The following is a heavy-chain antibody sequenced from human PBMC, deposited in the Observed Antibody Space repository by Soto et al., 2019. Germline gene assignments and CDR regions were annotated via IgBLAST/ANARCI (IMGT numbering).Heavy chain of an antibody. CDR3: ARVLKSSGWDNDVFDI. CDR1: GFTFSSYW. CDR2: VNPDGSAT. D-gene: IGHD6-19*01. Sequence: GGSLRLSCAASGFTFSSYWMHWVRQAPGKGLVWVSRVNPDGSATKYADSVKGRFTVSRDNAKNTMSLQMYSLRGDDTAVYYCARVLKSSGWDNDVFDIWGQGAMVTVSS. V-gene: IGHV3-74*01. J-gene: IGHJ3*02.